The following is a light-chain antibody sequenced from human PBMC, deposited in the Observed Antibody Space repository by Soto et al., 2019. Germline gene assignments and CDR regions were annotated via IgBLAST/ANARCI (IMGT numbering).Light chain of an antibody. CDR1: QSVSSSY. Sequence: EIVFTQSPGTLSLSPGERATLSCRASQSVSSSYLAWYQQKPGQAPRLLIYGASSRATGIPDRFSGSGSGTDFTLTISRLEPEDFAVYYCQQYGSSSHFTFGPGTKVGIK. CDR3: QQYGSSSHFT. V-gene: IGKV3-20*01. CDR2: GAS. J-gene: IGKJ3*01.